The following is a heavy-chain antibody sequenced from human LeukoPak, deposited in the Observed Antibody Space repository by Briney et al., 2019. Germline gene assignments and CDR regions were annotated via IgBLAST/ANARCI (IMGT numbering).Heavy chain of an antibody. D-gene: IGHD1-7*01. J-gene: IGHJ4*02. CDR3: AKAPRSARELDFDY. V-gene: IGHV3-66*01. Sequence: GGSLRLSCAASGFTVSSNYMSWVRQAPGKGLEWVSVIYSGGSTYYADSVKGRFTISRDNSKNTLYLQMNSLRAEDTAVYYCAKAPRSARELDFDYWGQGTLVTVSS. CDR2: IYSGGST. CDR1: GFTVSSNY.